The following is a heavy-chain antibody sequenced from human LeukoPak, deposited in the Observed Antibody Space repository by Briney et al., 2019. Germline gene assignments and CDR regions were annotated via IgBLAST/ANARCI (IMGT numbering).Heavy chain of an antibody. V-gene: IGHV3-9*01. CDR2: ISWNSGSI. D-gene: IGHD6-13*01. CDR1: GFTFDDYA. J-gene: IGHJ4*02. Sequence: PGGSLRLSCAASGFTFDDYAMHWVRQAPGKDLEWVSGISWNSGSIGYADSVKGRFTISRDNAKNSLYLQMNSLRAEDTALYYCAKDTDQYSSSWYGGWGQGTLVTVSS. CDR3: AKDTDQYSSSWYGG.